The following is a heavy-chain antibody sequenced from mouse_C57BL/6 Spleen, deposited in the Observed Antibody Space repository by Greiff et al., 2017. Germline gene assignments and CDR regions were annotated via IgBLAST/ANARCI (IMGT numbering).Heavy chain of an antibody. J-gene: IGHJ3*01. V-gene: IGHV1-81*01. CDR1: GYTFTSYG. CDR3: ARSGGNYVLAD. CDR2: IYPRSGNT. D-gene: IGHD2-1*01. Sequence: QVQLQQSGAELARPGASVKLSCKASGYTFTSYGISWVKQRPGQGLEWIGEIYPRSGNTYYNAKFKGKATLTADKSSSTAYMELRSLTAEDAAVYFCARSGGNYVLADWGQGTLVTVSA.